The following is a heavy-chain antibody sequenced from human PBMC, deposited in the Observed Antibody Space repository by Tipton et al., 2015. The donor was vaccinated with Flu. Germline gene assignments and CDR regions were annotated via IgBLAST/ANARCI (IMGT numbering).Heavy chain of an antibody. V-gene: IGHV4-34*01. J-gene: IGHJ4*02. CDR2: INQSGST. Sequence: TLSLTCAVYGGSFSGHYWSWIRRPPGKGLEWIGEINQSGSTNSNPSLKSRAAISVDTSKNQFSLKSSSLTAADTAVYYCARGSGEINIYLDSWGQGTVVTVSS. D-gene: IGHD6-19*01. CDR1: GGSFSGHY. CDR3: ARGSGEINIYLDS.